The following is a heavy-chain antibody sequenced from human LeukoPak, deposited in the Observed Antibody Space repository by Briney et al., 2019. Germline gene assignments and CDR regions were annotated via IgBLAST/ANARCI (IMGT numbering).Heavy chain of an antibody. J-gene: IGHJ3*02. Sequence: SQTLSLTCIVSGGSISSGGYYWSWIRQPPGKGLEWTGYIYQSGSTYYNPSFKSRLTISVDRSKNQFSLKLSSVTAADTAVYYCASYCSSTSCHTRRAFDIWGQGTMVTVSS. D-gene: IGHD2-2*02. CDR2: IYQSGST. CDR3: ASYCSSTSCHTRRAFDI. V-gene: IGHV4-30-2*01. CDR1: GGSISSGGYY.